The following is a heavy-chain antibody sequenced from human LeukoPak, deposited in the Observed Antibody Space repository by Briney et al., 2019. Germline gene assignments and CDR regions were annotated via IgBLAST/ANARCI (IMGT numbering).Heavy chain of an antibody. D-gene: IGHD5-24*01. Sequence: ASVKVSCKASGYTFTSYAMNWVRQAPGQGLEWMGWINPNSGGTNYAQEFQGRVTMTRDTSISTAYMELSRLRSDDTAVYYCARDYRPRDGYIDAFDIWGQGTMVTVSS. CDR1: GYTFTSYA. V-gene: IGHV1-2*02. CDR2: INPNSGGT. J-gene: IGHJ3*02. CDR3: ARDYRPRDGYIDAFDI.